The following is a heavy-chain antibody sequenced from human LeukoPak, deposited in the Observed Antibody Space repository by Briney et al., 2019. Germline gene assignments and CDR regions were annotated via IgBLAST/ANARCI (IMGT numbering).Heavy chain of an antibody. CDR3: ARGGHDYGFFP. J-gene: IGHJ5*02. Sequence: SETLSLTCTVSGGSISSYYWSWTRQPAGKGLEWIGRIYTSGSTNYNPSLKSRVTISVDKSKNQFSLKLSSVTAADTAVYYCARGGHDYGFFPWGQGTLVTVSS. CDR1: GGSISSYY. D-gene: IGHD4-17*01. CDR2: IYTSGST. V-gene: IGHV4-4*07.